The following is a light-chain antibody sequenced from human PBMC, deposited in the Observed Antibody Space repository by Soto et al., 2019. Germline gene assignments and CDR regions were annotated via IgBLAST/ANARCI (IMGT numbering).Light chain of an antibody. CDR2: SSS. CDR1: QGISNY. Sequence: DIQMTQSPSSLSASVGDRVTITCRASQGISNYLDWYQQKPGKVPKLLIYSSSTLQSGVPSRFSGSGSGTDFTLTISSLQPEDVATYYCLKYNSAPHTFGQGNKLEIK. CDR3: LKYNSAPHT. V-gene: IGKV1-27*01. J-gene: IGKJ2*01.